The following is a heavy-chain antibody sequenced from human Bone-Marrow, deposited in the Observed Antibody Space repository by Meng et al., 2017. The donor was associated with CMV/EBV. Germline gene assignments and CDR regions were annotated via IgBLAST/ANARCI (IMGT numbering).Heavy chain of an antibody. V-gene: IGHV1-69*09. CDR1: GGTSNTYA. CDR2: IIPVLGIA. J-gene: IGHJ4*02. CDR3: TRNGFPEGGYYFDY. D-gene: IGHD2-15*01. Sequence: QVQLEQSGAEGKKPGSSVKFSCKASGGTSNTYAITWVRQAPGQGLEWMGRIIPVLGIAIYAQKLQGRVIITADKSTSTAYMELSSLRSEDTAMYYCTRNGFPEGGYYFDYWGQGTLVTVSS.